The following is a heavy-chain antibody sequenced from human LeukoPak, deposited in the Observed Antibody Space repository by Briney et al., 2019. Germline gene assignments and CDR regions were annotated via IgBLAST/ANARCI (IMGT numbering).Heavy chain of an antibody. CDR2: ISWNSGSI. CDR1: GFTFDDYA. D-gene: IGHD3-22*01. Sequence: QPGRSLRLSCAASGFTFDDYAMHWVRQAPGKGLECVSGISWNSGSIGYADSVKGRFTISRDNAKNSLYLQMNSLRAEDMALYYCAKGTGYYYDSSGPTGAFDIWGQGTMVTVSS. J-gene: IGHJ3*02. CDR3: AKGTGYYYDSSGPTGAFDI. V-gene: IGHV3-9*03.